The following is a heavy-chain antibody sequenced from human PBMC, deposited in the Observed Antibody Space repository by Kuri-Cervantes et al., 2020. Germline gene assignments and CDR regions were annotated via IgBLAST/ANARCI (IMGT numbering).Heavy chain of an antibody. CDR2: IYYSGST. Sequence: SETLSLTCTVSGGSISSGDYYWSWIRQPPGKGLEWIGYIYYSGSTYYNPSLKSRVTISVDTSKNQFSLKLSSVTAADTAVYYCARAVGWSTEYYFDYWGQGTLVTVSS. J-gene: IGHJ4*02. V-gene: IGHV4-30-4*02. CDR1: GGSISSGDYY. D-gene: IGHD6-19*01. CDR3: ARAVGWSTEYYFDY.